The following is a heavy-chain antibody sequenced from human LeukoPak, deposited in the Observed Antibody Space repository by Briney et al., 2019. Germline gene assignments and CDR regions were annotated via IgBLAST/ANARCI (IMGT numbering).Heavy chain of an antibody. CDR1: GFTFSSYA. CDR2: ISGSSGNT. CDR3: AKDRWLQGYFDY. D-gene: IGHD5-24*01. V-gene: IGHV3-23*01. Sequence: PGGSLRLSCAASGFTFSSYAMSWVRQAPGKGLEWVSAISGSSGNTYYADSVKGRFTISRDNSKKTVYLQMNSLRTEDTAVYYCAKDRWLQGYFDYWGQGTLVTVSS. J-gene: IGHJ4*02.